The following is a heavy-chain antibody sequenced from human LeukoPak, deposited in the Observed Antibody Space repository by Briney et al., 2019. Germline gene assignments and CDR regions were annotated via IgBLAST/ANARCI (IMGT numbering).Heavy chain of an antibody. CDR1: GGTFSSYA. D-gene: IGHD3-9*01. CDR3: ARVLLTGSYSWFDP. J-gene: IGHJ5*02. V-gene: IGHV1-69*04. CDR2: IIPILGIA. Sequence: SVKVSCKASGGTFSSYAISWVRQAPGQGLEWMERIIPILGIANYAQKFQGRVTITADKSTSTAYMELSSLRSEDTAVYYCARVLLTGSYSWFDPWGQGTLVTVSS.